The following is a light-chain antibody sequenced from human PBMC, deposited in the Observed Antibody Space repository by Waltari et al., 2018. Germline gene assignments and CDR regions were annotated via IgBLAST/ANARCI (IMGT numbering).Light chain of an antibody. CDR2: GAS. CDR3: QQTFTPLWT. V-gene: IGKV1-39*01. Sequence: DIQMTQFPSSLSASVGDRVIITCRASQSISNYLNWYQQKLGKAPRLLIYGASTLERGVDSRFSGSPSGTDFTLTINSLQPEDFAIYYCQQTFTPLWTFGQGTKLEIK. J-gene: IGKJ1*01. CDR1: QSISNY.